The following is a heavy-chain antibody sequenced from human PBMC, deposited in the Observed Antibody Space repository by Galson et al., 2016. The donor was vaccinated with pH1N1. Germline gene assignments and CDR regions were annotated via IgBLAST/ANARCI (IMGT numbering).Heavy chain of an antibody. J-gene: IGHJ4*02. CDR3: ARAPIAAAPELYYFDY. CDR2: ISSGGSSI. CDR1: GFTFSDYY. Sequence: SLRLSRAASGFTFSDYYMSWIRQAPGKGLEWVSYISSGGSSIYYADSVKGRFTISRDNAKSSLYLQMNSLRAEDTAVYYCARAPIAAAPELYYFDYWGQGTLVTVSS. D-gene: IGHD6-13*01. V-gene: IGHV3-11*01.